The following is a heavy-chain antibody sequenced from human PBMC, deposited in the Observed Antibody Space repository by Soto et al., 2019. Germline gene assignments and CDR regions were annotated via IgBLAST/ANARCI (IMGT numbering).Heavy chain of an antibody. CDR1: GFSFSSYA. CDR2: ISGSGANT. D-gene: IGHD3-10*01. J-gene: IGHJ4*02. V-gene: IGHV3-23*01. Sequence: EVQLLESGGGLVQPGGSLRLSCAASGFSFSSYAMSWVRQAPGKGLEWVSSISGSGANTYYVDSVKGRFTVSRDNSKNTRYLQMSCLRGEDTAVYKCAKAAAYHGSASYFPFDDWGLGTRVTVSS. CDR3: AKAAAYHGSASYFPFDD.